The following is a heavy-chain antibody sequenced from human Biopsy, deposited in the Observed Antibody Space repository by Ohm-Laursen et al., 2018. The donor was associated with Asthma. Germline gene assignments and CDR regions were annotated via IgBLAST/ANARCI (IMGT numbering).Heavy chain of an antibody. V-gene: IGHV4-34*01. CDR2: SDHRGNT. D-gene: IGHD3-3*01. CDR3: ARGPEWSGLDI. Sequence: SQTLSLTWSMYGLSPSAYYWTWIRQTPGKGLEWIGESDHRGNTNTNATLKSRVTISKAKSANEFSLKMKSVTAADTAIYYCARGPEWSGLDIWGQGTTVTVSS. J-gene: IGHJ6*02. CDR1: GLSPSAYY.